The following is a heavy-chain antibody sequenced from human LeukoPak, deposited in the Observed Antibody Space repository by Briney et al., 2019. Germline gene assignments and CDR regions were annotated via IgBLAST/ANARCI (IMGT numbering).Heavy chain of an antibody. CDR3: ARERQLGISRKNAFDI. CDR2: IYYSGST. CDR1: GGSISSSSYY. Sequence: PSETLSLTCTVSGGSISSSSYYWSWIRQPPGKGLEWIGYIYYSGSTNYNPSLKSRVTISVDTSKNQFSLKLSSVTAADTAVYYCARERQLGISRKNAFDIWGQGTMVTVSS. J-gene: IGHJ3*02. V-gene: IGHV4-61*01. D-gene: IGHD7-27*01.